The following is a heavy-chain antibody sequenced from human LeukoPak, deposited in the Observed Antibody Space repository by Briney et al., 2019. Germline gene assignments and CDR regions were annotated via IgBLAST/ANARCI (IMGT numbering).Heavy chain of an antibody. D-gene: IGHD4-17*01. CDR1: GGCISSSSYY. CDR2: IYYSGST. CDR3: ARRQDPVTWDH. V-gene: IGHV4-39*01. Sequence: SETLTLTCTVSGGCISSSSYYWGWIRQPPGKGLEWIGNIYYSGSTYYNPSLKSRVTISVDTSKNRCSLKLSSVTAADRAVYHCARRQDPVTWDHWGQGTLVTVSS. J-gene: IGHJ4*02.